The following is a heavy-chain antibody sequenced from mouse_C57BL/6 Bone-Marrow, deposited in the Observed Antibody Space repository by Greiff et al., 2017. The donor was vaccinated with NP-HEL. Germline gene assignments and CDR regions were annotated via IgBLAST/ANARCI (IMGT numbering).Heavy chain of an antibody. J-gene: IGHJ1*03. V-gene: IGHV1-59*01. CDR1: GYTFTSYW. Sequence: QVQLKQPGAELVRPGTSVKLSCKASGYTFTSYWMHWVKQRPGQGLECIGVIDPSDSYTNYNQKFKGKATLTVDTSSSTAYMQLSSLTSEDSAVYYCARCDDWYFDVWGTGTTVTVSS. CDR2: IDPSDSYT. CDR3: ARCDDWYFDV.